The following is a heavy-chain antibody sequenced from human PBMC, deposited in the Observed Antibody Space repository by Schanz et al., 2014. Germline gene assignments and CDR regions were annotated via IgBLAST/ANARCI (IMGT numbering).Heavy chain of an antibody. J-gene: IGHJ4*02. Sequence: EVQLLESGGGLVQPGGSLRLSCAASRFTVTNAWMSWVRQAPGKGLEWVSAISGSGGSTYYADSVKGRFTISRDNSKNTLYLQMNSLRAEDTAVYYCAKSQGSSFDSWGQGTLVTVSS. CDR2: ISGSGGST. CDR3: AKSQGSSFDS. CDR1: RFTVTNAW. V-gene: IGHV3-23*01. D-gene: IGHD6-13*01.